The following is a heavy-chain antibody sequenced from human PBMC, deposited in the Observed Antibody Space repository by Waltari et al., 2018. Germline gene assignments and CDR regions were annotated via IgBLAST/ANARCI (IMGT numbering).Heavy chain of an antibody. CDR2: SQAGNGNT. D-gene: IGHD3-3*01. J-gene: IGHJ6*02. V-gene: IGHV1-3*01. CDR1: GYTFTRLE. Sequence: QVHLVQSGAEVRLPWASVKVSCKAAGYTFTRLEMNGVRQAPGQRLEWLGRSQAGNGNTNSSQKFQGRRNFTTDTSATIAYMELSSLKFEDTAVYYCARARSGFYTYYGMDVWGQGTTVTVSS. CDR3: ARARSGFYTYYGMDV.